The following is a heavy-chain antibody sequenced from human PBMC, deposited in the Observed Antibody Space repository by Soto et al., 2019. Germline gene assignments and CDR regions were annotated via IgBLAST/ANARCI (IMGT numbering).Heavy chain of an antibody. Sequence: EVQLLESGGGLVQPGGSLRLSCVASGFTFRNYVMSWFRQAPGKGLEWVSGISGSGGTTYYADSVKGRFTISRDNSKNTLYLQMNSLRAEDTALYYCAQDRSPQADFWGQGTQVTVSS. CDR2: ISGSGGTT. V-gene: IGHV3-23*01. J-gene: IGHJ4*02. CDR3: AQDRSPQADF. CDR1: GFTFRNYV.